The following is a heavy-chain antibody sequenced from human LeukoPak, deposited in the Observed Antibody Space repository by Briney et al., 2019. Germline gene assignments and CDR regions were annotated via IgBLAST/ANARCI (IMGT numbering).Heavy chain of an antibody. V-gene: IGHV4-31*03. CDR2: IYYSGST. D-gene: IGHD3-22*01. CDR3: ARGGHDSSGYYASYFQH. Sequence: PSETLSLTCTVSGGSISSGGYYWSWIRQHPGKGLEWIGYIYYSGSTYYNPSLKSRVTISVDTSKNQFSLKLSSVTAADAAVYYCARGGHDSSGYYASYFQHWGQGTLVTVSS. J-gene: IGHJ1*01. CDR1: GGSISSGGYY.